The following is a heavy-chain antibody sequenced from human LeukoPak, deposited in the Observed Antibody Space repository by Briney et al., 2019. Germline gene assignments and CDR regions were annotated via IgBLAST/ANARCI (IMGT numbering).Heavy chain of an antibody. CDR1: GYRLTNNW. Sequence: GESLKISRKVSGYRLTNNWIGWVRQVPGKGLEWMGIIYPGYSDTRYSPSFQGQVTFSVDTSTSTVYLQWSSLKASDTAIYYCARFALSSSLDYWGQGTLVTVSP. D-gene: IGHD6-13*01. CDR2: IYPGYSDT. CDR3: ARFALSSSLDY. J-gene: IGHJ4*02. V-gene: IGHV5-51*01.